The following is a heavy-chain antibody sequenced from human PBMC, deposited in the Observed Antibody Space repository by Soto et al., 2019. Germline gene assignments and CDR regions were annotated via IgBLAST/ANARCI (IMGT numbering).Heavy chain of an antibody. V-gene: IGHV4-59*12. CDR3: ARDKITGLFDY. Sequence: PSETLSLTCTVSGGSFNIYYWSWIRQPPGKGLEWIGYISDSGSTNYNPSLQSRVTISVDTSKNQFSLKLSSVAAADTAVYYCARDKITGLFDYWGQGTLVTVSS. J-gene: IGHJ4*02. CDR2: ISDSGST. CDR1: GGSFNIYY. D-gene: IGHD2-8*02.